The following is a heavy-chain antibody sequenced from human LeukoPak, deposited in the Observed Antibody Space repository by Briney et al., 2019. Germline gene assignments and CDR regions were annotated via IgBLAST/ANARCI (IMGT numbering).Heavy chain of an antibody. CDR3: VRSPRDGYHDVFDV. D-gene: IGHD5-24*01. V-gene: IGHV5-51*01. Sequence: GESLKISCKGSGYTFTTYWIGWVRQMPGKGLEWVGIIYPGDSETRYSPSFQGQVTISADKSISTAYLQWSSLQASDTAMYYCVRSPRDGYHDVFDVWGQGTMVTVSS. CDR1: GYTFTTYW. J-gene: IGHJ3*01. CDR2: IYPGDSET.